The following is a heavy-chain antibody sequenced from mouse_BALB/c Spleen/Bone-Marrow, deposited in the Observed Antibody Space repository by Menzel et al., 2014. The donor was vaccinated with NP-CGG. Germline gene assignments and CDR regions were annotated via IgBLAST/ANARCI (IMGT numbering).Heavy chain of an antibody. CDR1: GFTFSSFG. CDR3: ARGGNFAWFAY. J-gene: IGHJ3*01. Sequence: EVKLVESGGGLVQPGGSRKLSCAASGFTFSSFGMHWVRQAPEKGLEWVAYISSGSSTIYYADTVKGRFTISRDNPKNTLFLQIASLRSEDTAMYYCARGGNFAWFAYWVQGTLVTVSA. CDR2: ISSGSSTI. V-gene: IGHV5-17*02. D-gene: IGHD2-1*01.